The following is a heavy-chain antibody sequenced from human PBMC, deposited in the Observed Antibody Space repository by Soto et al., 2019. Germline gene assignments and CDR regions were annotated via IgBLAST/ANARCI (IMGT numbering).Heavy chain of an antibody. CDR3: AKDSRFWEWLFPEVWFDP. CDR1: GFTFSSYA. J-gene: IGHJ5*02. V-gene: IGHV3-23*01. CDR2: ISGSGGST. Sequence: EVQLLESGGGLVQPGGSLRLSCAASGFTFSSYAMSWVRQAPGKGLEWVSAISGSGGSTYYADSVKGRFTISRDNSKNTLYMQMNSLRDEDTAVYYWAKDSRFWEWLFPEVWFDPWGQGTLVTVSS. D-gene: IGHD3-3*01.